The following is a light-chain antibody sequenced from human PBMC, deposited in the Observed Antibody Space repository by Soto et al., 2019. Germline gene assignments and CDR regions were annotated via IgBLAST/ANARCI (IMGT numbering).Light chain of an antibody. Sequence: SALTQPAAVSGAPGQPITISCTGTSSDVGGYNYVSWYQQHPGKAPKLMIDEVNNRPSGVSNHFSGSKSGNTASLTISGRQAADEADYYCRSYTSSSTLVVFGGGTTLTVL. CDR3: RSYTSSSTLVV. V-gene: IGLV2-14*01. J-gene: IGLJ2*01. CDR2: EVN. CDR1: SSDVGGYNY.